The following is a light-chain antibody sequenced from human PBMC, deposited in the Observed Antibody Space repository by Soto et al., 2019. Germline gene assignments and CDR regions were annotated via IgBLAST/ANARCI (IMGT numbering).Light chain of an antibody. CDR3: SSYTSSSTYV. CDR2: DVS. J-gene: IGLJ1*01. CDR1: RSEVGGYNY. V-gene: IGLV2-14*01. Sequence: QSVLTQPASVSESPGQSITISGAGTRSEVGGYNYVSWYQQHPGKAPKLMIYDVSNRPSVLSNRFSCSKSGNTSSLTISGLQAEDEADYYCSSYTSSSTYVFGTGT.